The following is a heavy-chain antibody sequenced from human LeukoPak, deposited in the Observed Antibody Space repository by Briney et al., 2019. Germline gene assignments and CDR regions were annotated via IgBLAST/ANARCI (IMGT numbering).Heavy chain of an antibody. V-gene: IGHV4-30-4*08. Sequence: SETLSLTCTVSGGSISSGDYYWSWIRQPPGKGLEWIGYIYYSGSTYYNPSLKSRVTISVDTSKNQFSLKLSSVTAADTAVYYCARVPIAATGGIDYWGQGTLVTVSS. CDR3: ARVPIAATGGIDY. CDR2: IYYSGST. J-gene: IGHJ4*02. D-gene: IGHD6-13*01. CDR1: GGSISSGDYY.